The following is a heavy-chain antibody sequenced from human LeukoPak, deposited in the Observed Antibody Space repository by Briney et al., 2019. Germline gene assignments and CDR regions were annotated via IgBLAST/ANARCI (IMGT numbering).Heavy chain of an antibody. Sequence: SQALSLTCVISGDSVSSNSAAWNWTRHSPSRGLEWLGRTYYRSKRYSDYAVTVRSRITIKPHTSKNQFSLQLNSVTPEDTAVYYWARYTSSWFLDYGGQPSLVIVSS. CDR2: TYYRSKRYS. CDR1: GDSVSSNSAA. J-gene: IGHJ4*02. V-gene: IGHV6-1*01. CDR3: ARYTSSWFLDY. D-gene: IGHD6-13*01.